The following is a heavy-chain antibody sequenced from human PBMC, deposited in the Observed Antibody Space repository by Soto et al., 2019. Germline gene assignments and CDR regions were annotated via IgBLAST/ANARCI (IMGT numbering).Heavy chain of an antibody. CDR3: ASARRIAAAGPFYFDY. V-gene: IGHV1-3*01. CDR1: GYTFTSYA. J-gene: IGHJ4*02. D-gene: IGHD6-13*01. Sequence: GASVKVSCKASGYTFTSYAMQWVRQAPGQRLEWMGWINAGNGNTKYSQKFQGRVTITRDTSASTAYMELSSLRSEDTAVYYCASARRIAAAGPFYFDYWGQGTMVTVYS. CDR2: INAGNGNT.